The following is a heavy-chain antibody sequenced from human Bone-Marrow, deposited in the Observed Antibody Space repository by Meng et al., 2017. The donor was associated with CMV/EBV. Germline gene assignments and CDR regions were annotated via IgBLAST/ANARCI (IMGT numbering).Heavy chain of an antibody. CDR2: IYYSGST. D-gene: IGHD1-26*01. Sequence: SETLSLTCTVSGGSISSSSYYWGWIRQPPGKGLEWIGSIYYSGSTYYNPSLKSRVTISVDTSKNQFSLKLSSVTAADTAVYYCARGAEWELPYWGQGTLVTVSS. J-gene: IGHJ4*02. V-gene: IGHV4-39*01. CDR1: GGSISSSSYY. CDR3: ARGAEWELPY.